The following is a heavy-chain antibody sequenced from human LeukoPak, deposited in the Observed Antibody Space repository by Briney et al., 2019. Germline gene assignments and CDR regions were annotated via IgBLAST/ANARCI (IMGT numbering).Heavy chain of an antibody. D-gene: IGHD1-14*01. Sequence: GASVKVSCKASGYTFTSNVINWVRQATGQGLEWMGWMNPNSGNTGYAQKFQGRVTMTRNTSISTAYMELSSLRSEDTAVYYCARATGEPNWFDPWGQGTLVTVSS. V-gene: IGHV1-8*01. J-gene: IGHJ5*02. CDR1: GYTFTSNV. CDR2: MNPNSGNT. CDR3: ARATGEPNWFDP.